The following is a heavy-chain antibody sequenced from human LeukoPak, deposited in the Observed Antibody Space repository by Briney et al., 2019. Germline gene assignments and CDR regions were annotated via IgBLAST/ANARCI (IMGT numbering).Heavy chain of an antibody. CDR2: IYTSGST. Sequence: SETLSLTCTVSGGSISSYYWSWIRQPAGKGLEWIGRIYTSGSTNYNPSLKSRVTMSGDTSKNQFSLKLSSVTAADTAVYYCARVRITIFGVAPEAFDIWGQGTMVTVSS. V-gene: IGHV4-4*07. CDR1: GGSISSYY. D-gene: IGHD3-3*01. CDR3: ARVRITIFGVAPEAFDI. J-gene: IGHJ3*02.